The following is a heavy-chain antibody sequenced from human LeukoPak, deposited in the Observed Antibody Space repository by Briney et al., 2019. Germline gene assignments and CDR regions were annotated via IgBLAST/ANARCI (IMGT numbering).Heavy chain of an antibody. CDR1: GYTFTSYD. J-gene: IGHJ4*02. CDR3: ARNPTLLWFGELDLDY. D-gene: IGHD3-10*01. V-gene: IGHV1-8*01. CDR2: MNPNSGNT. Sequence: ASVKVSCKASGYTFTSYDINWVRQATGQGLEWMGWMNPNSGNTGYAQKFQGRVTMTRNTSISTAYMELSSLRSEDTAVYYCARNPTLLWFGELDLDYWGQGTLVSVSS.